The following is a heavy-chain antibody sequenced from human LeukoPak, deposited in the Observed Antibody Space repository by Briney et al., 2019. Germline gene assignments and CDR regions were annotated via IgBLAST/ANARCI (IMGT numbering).Heavy chain of an antibody. V-gene: IGHV1-18*01. D-gene: IGHD2-2*02. J-gene: IGHJ4*02. CDR2: ISAYNGNT. CDR3: ARYRVVVVPAAIHSELDY. CDR1: GGTFSSYA. Sequence: GASVKVSCKASGGTFSSYAISWVRQAPGQGLEWMGWISAYNGNTNYAQKLQGRVTMTTDTSTSTAYMELRSLRSDDTAVYYCARYRVVVVPAAIHSELDYWGQGTLVTVSS.